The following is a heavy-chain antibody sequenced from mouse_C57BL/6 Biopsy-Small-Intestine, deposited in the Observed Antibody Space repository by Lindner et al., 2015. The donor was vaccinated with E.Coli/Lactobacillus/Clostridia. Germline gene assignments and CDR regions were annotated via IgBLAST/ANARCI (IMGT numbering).Heavy chain of an antibody. J-gene: IGHJ1*01. CDR2: IIPIFGTA. CDR1: GGTFSSYA. CDR3: VTVGEEPSRRSQYQVGYWYFDL. Sequence: SVKVSCKASGGTFSSYAISWVRQAPGQGLEWMGGIIPIFGTANYAEKFQGRVTITADESTDTAYMELSSLRSEDTAVYYCVTVGEEPSRRSQYQVGYWYFDLWGRATLVTVSS. V-gene: IGHV1-81*01. D-gene: IGHD5-1*01.